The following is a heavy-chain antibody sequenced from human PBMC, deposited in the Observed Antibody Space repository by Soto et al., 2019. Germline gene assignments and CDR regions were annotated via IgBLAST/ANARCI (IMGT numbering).Heavy chain of an antibody. D-gene: IGHD5-18*01. J-gene: IGHJ4*02. V-gene: IGHV4-31*03. Sequence: QVQLQESGPGLVKPSQTLSLTCTVSGGSINSGGYCWSWIRQHPGKGLDWIGCITYGGSTSYNPSLKSRVTISVDTAKNQFSLKLTSVTAADTAVYYCSRGILVWGQGALITVSS. CDR1: GGSINSGGYC. CDR3: SRGILV. CDR2: ITYGGST.